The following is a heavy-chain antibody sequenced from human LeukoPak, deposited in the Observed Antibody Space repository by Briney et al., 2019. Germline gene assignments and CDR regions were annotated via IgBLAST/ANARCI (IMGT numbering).Heavy chain of an antibody. D-gene: IGHD2-8*01. CDR1: GFTFSSYW. V-gene: IGHV3-7*01. CDR3: ATRYCTIPACRASSYHCMDN. CDR2: IKQDGSEA. J-gene: IGHJ6*03. Sequence: GGSLRLSCAASGFTFSSYWMTWVRQAPGKGLEWGANIKQDGSEAYYVDSVKGRFTVSGDNAKNSLYLQLNSLGAEDTAVYYCATRYCTIPACRASSYHCMDNWGKGTTVTVSS.